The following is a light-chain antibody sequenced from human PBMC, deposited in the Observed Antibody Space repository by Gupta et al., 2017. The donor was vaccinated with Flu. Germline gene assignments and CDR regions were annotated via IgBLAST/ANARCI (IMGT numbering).Light chain of an antibody. CDR2: GTS. J-gene: IGKJ4*01. V-gene: IGKV3-15*01. CDR3: QQYNNWTPVT. CDR1: ENVGSN. Sequence: THSPATLSVSPGERVTLSCRASENVGSNLGWYQQKTGQPPRLLIYGTSTRATGIPARFSGSGSGTHFTLTISSLQSEDFAVYYCQQYNNWTPVTFGGGTRVEI.